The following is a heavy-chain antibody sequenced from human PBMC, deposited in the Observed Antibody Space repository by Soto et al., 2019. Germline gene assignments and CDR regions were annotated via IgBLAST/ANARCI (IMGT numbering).Heavy chain of an antibody. V-gene: IGHV4-30-4*01. D-gene: IGHD4-17*01. CDR3: AREVLDTTVDYYFDC. CDR2: IYHTGSS. CDR1: GVSINSADFY. Sequence: SETLSLTCTVSGVSINSADFYWSWIRQAPGKGLEWIGYIYHTGSSQHHPSLRGRVDISMDTSKNQFSLELRSVTAADTAMYYCAREVLDTTVDYYFDCWGQGGMVTVSS. J-gene: IGHJ4*02.